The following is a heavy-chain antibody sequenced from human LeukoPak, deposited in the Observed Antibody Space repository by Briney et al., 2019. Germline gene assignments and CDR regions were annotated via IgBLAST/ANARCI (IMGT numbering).Heavy chain of an antibody. CDR1: GASITNYY. V-gene: IGHV4-59*01. Sequence: SETLSLTCTVSGASITNYYWSWVRQPPGKGLEWIGSFYYSGTTSYNPSLKSRVTISIDPSKNQFSLDLTSVTAADTAVYYCARGRASHGFWGQGILVTVSS. CDR2: FYYSGTT. CDR3: ARGRASHGF. J-gene: IGHJ4*02. D-gene: IGHD3-16*01.